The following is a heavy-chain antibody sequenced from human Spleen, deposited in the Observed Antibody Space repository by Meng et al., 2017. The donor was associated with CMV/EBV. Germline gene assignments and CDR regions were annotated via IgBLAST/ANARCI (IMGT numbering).Heavy chain of an antibody. D-gene: IGHD2-8*02. CDR2: IYHSGTT. Sequence: SETLSLTCTVSGDSVSSSRNYWTWIRQPPGKGLEWIASIYHSGTTYYNPSLRSRATISVDTSNSQFSLRLSSVTAADTAVYYCARVKGTTGPAYYFDFWGQGMLVTVSS. CDR3: ARVKGTTGPAYYFDF. J-gene: IGHJ4*02. V-gene: IGHV4-39*07. CDR1: GDSVSSSRNY.